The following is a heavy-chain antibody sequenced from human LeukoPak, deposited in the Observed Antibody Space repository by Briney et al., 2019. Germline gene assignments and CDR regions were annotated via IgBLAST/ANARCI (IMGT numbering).Heavy chain of an antibody. J-gene: IGHJ5*02. D-gene: IGHD3-10*01. V-gene: IGHV4-39*07. CDR1: VGSISSSSYY. CDR3: ARGGQGENWFDP. CDR2: IYYSGST. Sequence: SETLSLTCTVSVGSISSSSYYWGWIRQPPGRGLEWIGSIYYSGSTIYNPSLKSRVTISLDNSKNQFSLKLTSVTAADTDVYCGARGGQGENWFDPWGQGTRVTVSS.